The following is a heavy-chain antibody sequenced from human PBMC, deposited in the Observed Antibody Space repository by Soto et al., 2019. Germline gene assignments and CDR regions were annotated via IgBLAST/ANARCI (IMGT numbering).Heavy chain of an antibody. V-gene: IGHV3-33*01. D-gene: IGHD1-1*01. J-gene: IGHJ4*02. CDR3: VRGDNWNDEASDY. CDR1: GFMFNNHG. CDR2: IWSDGNNR. Sequence: PGGSLRLSCAASGFMFNNHGMHWVRQAPGKGLEWVAVIWSDGNNRYYADSVKGRFTISRDNSKNMLYLQMNSLRGEDTAVYYCVRGDNWNDEASDYWGQGTLVTVSS.